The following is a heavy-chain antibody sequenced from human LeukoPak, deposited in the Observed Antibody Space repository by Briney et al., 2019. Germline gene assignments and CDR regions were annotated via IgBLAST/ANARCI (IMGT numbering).Heavy chain of an antibody. CDR1: GYTFTGYY. D-gene: IGHD5/OR15-5a*01. J-gene: IGHJ4*02. CDR3: ARDIGFGVHGVDY. V-gene: IGHV1-18*04. CDR2: IRGSNGDT. Sequence: ASVKVSCKASGYTFTGYYMHWVRQAPGQGLEWMGWIRGSNGDTNYAQKLQGRVTVTTDTSTSTAYMELRSLRSDDTAVYYCARDIGFGVHGVDYWGQGTLVTVSS.